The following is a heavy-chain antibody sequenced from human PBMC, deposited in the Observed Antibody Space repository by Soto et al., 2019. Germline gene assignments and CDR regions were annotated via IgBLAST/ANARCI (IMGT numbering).Heavy chain of an antibody. J-gene: IGHJ4*02. D-gene: IGHD3-22*01. V-gene: IGHV3-48*01. CDR1: GFTFSSSS. CDR3: TGGGVSSGPGY. Sequence: EVQLVESGGGLVQPGGSLRLSCAASGFTFSSSSMNWVRQAPGKGLEWVSFIDTLSSTMYYADYVRGRFTISRDNAKNSLYLQMNRLRAEESDIYYCTGGGVSSGPGYWGQGNLVSVSS. CDR2: IDTLSSTM.